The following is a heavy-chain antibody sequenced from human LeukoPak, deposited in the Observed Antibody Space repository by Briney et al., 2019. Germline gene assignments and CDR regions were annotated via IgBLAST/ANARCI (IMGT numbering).Heavy chain of an antibody. Sequence: PGGSLRLSCAASGFTLSSYSMNWVRQAPGKGLEWVSFISTSSSYIYYADSVKGRFIISRDNAKNSLYLQMNSLRAEDTAVYYCARDTLVIDYWGQGTLVTVSS. CDR3: ARDTLVIDY. D-gene: IGHD3-9*01. CDR2: ISTSSSYI. J-gene: IGHJ4*02. V-gene: IGHV3-21*01. CDR1: GFTLSSYS.